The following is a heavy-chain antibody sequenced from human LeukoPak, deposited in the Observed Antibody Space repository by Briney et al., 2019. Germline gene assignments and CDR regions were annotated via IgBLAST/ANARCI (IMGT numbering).Heavy chain of an antibody. J-gene: IGHJ4*02. CDR3: ARVPTHYYYDSSGYVDY. D-gene: IGHD3-22*01. V-gene: IGHV4-61*02. CDR1: GGSISSGDYY. CDR2: IYTSGST. Sequence: SETLSLTCTVSGGSISSGDYYWSWIRQPAGKGLEWIGRIYTSGSTNYNPSLKSRVTISVDTSKNQFSLKLSSVTAADTAVYYCARVPTHYYYDSSGYVDYWGQGTLVTVSS.